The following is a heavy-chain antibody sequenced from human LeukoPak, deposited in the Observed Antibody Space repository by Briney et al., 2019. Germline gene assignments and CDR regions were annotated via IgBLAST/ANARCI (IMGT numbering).Heavy chain of an antibody. D-gene: IGHD3-3*01. CDR3: DRVLQFLSGEVGYFDY. J-gene: IGHJ4*02. V-gene: IGHV4-38-2*02. Sequence: SETLSLTCTVSGYSISSGYYWGWIRQPPGQGLEWIGSIFHSGSTYYNPSLKSRVTISVDTSKNQFSLKLSSVTAADTAVYYCDRVLQFLSGEVGYFDYWGQGTLVTVSS. CDR2: IFHSGST. CDR1: GYSISSGYY.